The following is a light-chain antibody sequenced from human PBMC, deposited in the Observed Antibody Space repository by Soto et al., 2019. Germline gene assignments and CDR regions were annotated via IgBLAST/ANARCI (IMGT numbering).Light chain of an antibody. CDR2: GSS. Sequence: EIVLTQSPGTLSLSPGERATLSCRASQSVSSNYLAWYQQKPGQAPRLLIYGSSSRATFIPDRFSGIGSGTDFTLTISRLEPEDFAVYYCQQSVSSPLFALGTGTEVD. CDR3: QQSVSSPLFA. CDR1: QSVSSNY. J-gene: IGKJ3*01. V-gene: IGKV3-20*01.